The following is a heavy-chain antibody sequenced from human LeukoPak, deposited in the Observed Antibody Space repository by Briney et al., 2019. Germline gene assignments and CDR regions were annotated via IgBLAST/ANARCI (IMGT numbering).Heavy chain of an antibody. CDR1: GGSFSGYY. J-gene: IGHJ4*02. V-gene: IGHV4-34*01. CDR3: ARPMMVRGVIVD. CDR2: INHSGST. D-gene: IGHD3-10*01. Sequence: SETLSLTCAVYGGSFSGYYWSWIRQPPGKGLEWIGEINHSGSTNYNPSLKSRVTISVDTSKNQFSLKLSSVTAADTAVYYCARPMMVRGVIVDWGQGTLVTVSS.